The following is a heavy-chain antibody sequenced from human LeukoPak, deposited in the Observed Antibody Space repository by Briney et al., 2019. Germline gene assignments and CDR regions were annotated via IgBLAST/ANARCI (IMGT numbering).Heavy chain of an antibody. CDR1: GFTFSSYE. J-gene: IGHJ4*02. V-gene: IGHV3-48*03. CDR3: ARDSTRGYVDY. CDR2: ISSSGSTI. Sequence: GGSLRLSCAASGFTFSSYEMNWVRQAPGKGLEWVSYISSSGSTIYYADSVKGRFTISRDNAKNSLYLRMNSLRAEDTAVYYCARDSTRGYVDYWGQGTLVTVSS.